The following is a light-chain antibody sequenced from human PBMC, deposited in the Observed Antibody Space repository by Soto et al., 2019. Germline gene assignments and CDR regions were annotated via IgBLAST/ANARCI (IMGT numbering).Light chain of an antibody. V-gene: IGKV3D-20*01. Sequence: EILFTPYPGTPSLSPGERAPLSCRASQSVSNNYLAWYQQKPGLAPRLLIYDASSRATGIPDRFSGGGSGTDSTLTISRLEPEDFAVYYCQQFSSYPLTFGGGTKVDIK. CDR1: QSVSNNY. J-gene: IGKJ4*01. CDR3: QQFSSYPLT. CDR2: DAS.